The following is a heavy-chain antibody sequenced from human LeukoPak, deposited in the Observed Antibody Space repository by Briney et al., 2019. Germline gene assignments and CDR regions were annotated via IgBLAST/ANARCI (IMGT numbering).Heavy chain of an antibody. CDR1: GFTFSDSY. CDR3: ARDSGGRRDAFDI. J-gene: IGHJ3*02. V-gene: IGHV3-11*06. CDR2: ISSSSSDT. D-gene: IGHD1-1*01. Sequence: PGGSLRLSCAASGFTFSDSYMSWIRQTPGKGLEWLSYISSSSSDTNYADSVKGRFTISRDNAKNSLYLQMNNLRAEDTAVYYCARDSGGRRDAFDIWGQGTMVTVSS.